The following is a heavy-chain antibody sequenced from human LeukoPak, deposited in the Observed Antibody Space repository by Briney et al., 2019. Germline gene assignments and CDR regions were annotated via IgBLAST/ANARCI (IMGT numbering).Heavy chain of an antibody. V-gene: IGHV3-23*01. CDR2: ISGSGGST. Sequence: GGSLRLSCAASGFTFSSYAMSWVRQAPGKGLEWVSAISGSGGSTYYADSVRGRFTISRDNSKNTLYLRMNSLRVEDTAVYYCAKDPEITMVRGVPYYYYGMDVWGQGTTVTVSS. J-gene: IGHJ6*02. CDR1: GFTFSSYA. CDR3: AKDPEITMVRGVPYYYYGMDV. D-gene: IGHD3-10*01.